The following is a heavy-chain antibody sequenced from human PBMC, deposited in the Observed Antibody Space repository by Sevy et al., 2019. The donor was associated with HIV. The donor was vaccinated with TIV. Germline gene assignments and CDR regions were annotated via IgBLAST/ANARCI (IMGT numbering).Heavy chain of an antibody. J-gene: IGHJ4*02. CDR2: FDPEYDDP. V-gene: IGHV1-24*01. CDR3: ATLIVGTCYLRL. Sequence: ASVKVSCNVSGYRLSELSTYWVRQTPAKGLEGMGGFDPEYDDPIYAQKFQGRVTMTEDTSTDTAYMELSSLTSEDTAVYYCATLIVGTCYLRLWGPGTLVTVSS. CDR1: GYRLSELS. D-gene: IGHD1-26*01.